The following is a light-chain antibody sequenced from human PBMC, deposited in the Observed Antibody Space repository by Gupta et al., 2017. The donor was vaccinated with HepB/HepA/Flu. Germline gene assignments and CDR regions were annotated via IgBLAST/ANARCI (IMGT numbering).Light chain of an antibody. Sequence: SALTQPASVSGSPGQSIPISCTGTSSDVGGYNYVSWYQQHPGKAPKLMIYDVSNRPSGVSDRFSGSKSGNTASLTISGLQAEDEADYYCSSYRSSSTLGVFGGGTKVTVL. V-gene: IGLV2-14*03. J-gene: IGLJ2*01. CDR3: SSYRSSSTLGV. CDR2: DVS. CDR1: SSDVGGYNY.